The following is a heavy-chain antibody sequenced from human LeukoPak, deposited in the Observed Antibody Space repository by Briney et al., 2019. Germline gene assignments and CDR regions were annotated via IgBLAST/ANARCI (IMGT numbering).Heavy chain of an antibody. V-gene: IGHV4-34*01. CDR3: ARLGPYRSTFPPTGVYYYYGMDV. Sequence: AETLPLYCAASGVPFTGYYSRWIRQPPGKGLEWIAEINHSGSTNYNPSLKSRVTISVDTSKNQFSLKLSSVTAADTAVYYCARLGPYRSTFPPTGVYYYYGMDVWGQGTTVTVSS. D-gene: IGHD2-21*01. CDR2: INHSGST. J-gene: IGHJ6*02. CDR1: GVPFTGYY.